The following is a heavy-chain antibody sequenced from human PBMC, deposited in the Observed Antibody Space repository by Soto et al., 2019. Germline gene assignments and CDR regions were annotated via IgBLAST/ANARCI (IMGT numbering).Heavy chain of an antibody. V-gene: IGHV3-21*01. D-gene: IGHD3-3*01. J-gene: IGHJ6*03. CDR2: ISSSSSYI. CDR1: GFTFSSYS. Sequence: GGSLRLSCAASGFTFSSYSMNWVRQAPGKGLEWVSSISSSSSYIYYADSVKGRFTISRDNAKNSLYLQMNSLRAEDTAVYYCAQLPLEWLLYRRKPTTNYYYYYMDVWGKGTTVTVSS. CDR3: AQLPLEWLLYRRKPTTNYYYYYMDV.